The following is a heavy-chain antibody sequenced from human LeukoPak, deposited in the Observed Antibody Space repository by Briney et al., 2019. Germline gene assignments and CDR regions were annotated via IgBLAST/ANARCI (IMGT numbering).Heavy chain of an antibody. CDR2: INPYSCDT. D-gene: IGHD1-1*01. J-gene: IGHJ4*02. V-gene: IGHV1-2*06. CDR1: GYTFTGYH. Sequence: ASVKVSCKASGYTFTGYHIHWVRQAPGQGLEGMGRINPYSCDTNFAQKFQGRVTMTRDTSITTDYMDLSSLTPDDTAVYFCARDQGSLTRSWYTGYWGQGTQVTVSS. CDR3: ARDQGSLTRSWYTGY.